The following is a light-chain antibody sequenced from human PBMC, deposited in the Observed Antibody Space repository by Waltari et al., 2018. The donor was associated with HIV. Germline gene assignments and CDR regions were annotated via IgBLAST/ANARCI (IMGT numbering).Light chain of an antibody. CDR3: AAWGDSLSNVV. Sequence: QSVLTQPPSASGTPGQSVTLSCSGSTSNIGANSVSWYKQLPGTAPKRLIYRNNQRPSGVPDRFAGSKSGTSASLAISGLRSEDEANYYCAAWGDSLSNVVFGGGTKLTVL. J-gene: IGLJ2*01. V-gene: IGLV1-47*01. CDR2: RNN. CDR1: TSNIGANS.